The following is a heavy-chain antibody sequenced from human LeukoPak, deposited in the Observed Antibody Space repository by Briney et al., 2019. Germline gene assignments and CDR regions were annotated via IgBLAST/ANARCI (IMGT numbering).Heavy chain of an antibody. V-gene: IGHV2-5*01. CDR1: GFSLSTSGVG. CDR3: AHISGFDWFFEPGWFDP. CDR2: IYWNVDK. D-gene: IGHD3-9*01. J-gene: IGHJ5*02. Sequence: SGPTLVKPTQTLTLTCTFSGFSLSTSGVGVGWIRQPPGKALEWLALIYWNVDKRYSPSLKSRLTITKVTSNNQVVLTMTNMDPVDTATYYCAHISGFDWFFEPGWFDPWGQGTLVTVSS.